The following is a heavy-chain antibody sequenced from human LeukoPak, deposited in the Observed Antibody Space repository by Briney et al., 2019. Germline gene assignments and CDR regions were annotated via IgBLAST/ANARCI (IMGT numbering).Heavy chain of an antibody. CDR1: GFTFSSYA. CDR3: AREVDYYDSSGPSYGMDV. Sequence: GGSLRLSCAASGFTFSSYAMNWVRQAPGKGLEWVSVIYSGGSTYYADSVKGRFTISRDNSKNTLYLQMNSLRAEDTAVYYCAREVDYYDSSGPSYGMDVWGQGTTVTVSS. J-gene: IGHJ6*02. CDR2: IYSGGST. V-gene: IGHV3-53*01. D-gene: IGHD3-22*01.